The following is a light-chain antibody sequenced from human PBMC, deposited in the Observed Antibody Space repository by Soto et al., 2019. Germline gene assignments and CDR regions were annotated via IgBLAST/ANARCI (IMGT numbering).Light chain of an antibody. Sequence: EILMTQSPATLSVSPGERATLSCRASQSVNSNLAWYQQRPGQAPRLLMYGASTRAAGIPARFSGSGSGTDFTLTISSLEPEDFAVYYCQQRSKWPITFGQGTRLEIK. CDR1: QSVNSN. CDR3: QQRSKWPIT. J-gene: IGKJ5*01. V-gene: IGKV3-11*01. CDR2: GAS.